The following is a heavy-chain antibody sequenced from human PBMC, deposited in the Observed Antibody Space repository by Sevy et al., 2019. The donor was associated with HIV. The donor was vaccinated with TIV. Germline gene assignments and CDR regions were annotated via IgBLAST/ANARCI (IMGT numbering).Heavy chain of an antibody. V-gene: IGHV4-59*01. CDR1: GDSISGYY. CDR3: ARAYQYYYYGMDV. CDR2: IYYSGNT. Sequence: SETLSLTCTVSGDSISGYYWSWIRQPPGKGLEWIGYIYYSGNTNYNPSLKSRVTISVDTSKNQFSLKLSSVTAADKAIYYCARAYQYYYYGMDVWGQGTTVTVSS. D-gene: IGHD3-10*01. J-gene: IGHJ6*02.